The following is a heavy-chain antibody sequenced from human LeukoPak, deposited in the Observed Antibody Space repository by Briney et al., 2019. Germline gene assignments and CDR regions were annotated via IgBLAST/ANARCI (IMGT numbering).Heavy chain of an antibody. V-gene: IGHV3-23*01. CDR2: TSGSGGST. CDR3: ARDPNGDYIGTFDM. J-gene: IGHJ3*02. D-gene: IGHD4-17*01. CDR1: EFTFSSYG. Sequence: GGCLRLSCAASEFTFSSYGTSWVRQAPGKGLEWVSSTSGSGGSTQYADSVQGRFAISRDNSKSTLYLQMNSLRVEDTAMYFCARDPNGDYIGTFDMWGRGTMVSVSS.